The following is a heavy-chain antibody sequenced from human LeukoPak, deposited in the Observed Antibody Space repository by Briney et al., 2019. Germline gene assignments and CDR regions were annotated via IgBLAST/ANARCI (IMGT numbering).Heavy chain of an antibody. CDR1: GYTFTGYY. CDR3: ALLGYYGSGNRSP. V-gene: IGHV1-2*02. J-gene: IGHJ5*02. D-gene: IGHD3-10*01. CDR2: INPNSGGT. Sequence: ASVKVSCKASGYTFTGYYMHWVRQAPGQGLEWMGWINPNSGGTNYAQKFQGRVTMTRDTSISTAYMELSRLRSDDTAVYYCALLGYYGSGNRSPWGQGTLVTVSS.